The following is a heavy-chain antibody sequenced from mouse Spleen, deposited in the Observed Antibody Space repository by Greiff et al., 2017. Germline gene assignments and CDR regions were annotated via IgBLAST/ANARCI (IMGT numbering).Heavy chain of an antibody. Sequence: VQLKESGPELVKPGASVKMSCKASGYTFTDYNMHWVKQSHGKSLEWIGYINPNNGGTSYNQKFKGKATLTVNKSSSTAYMELRSLTSEDSAVYYCARSAYYGNPWFAYWGQGTLVTVSA. CDR1: GYTFTDYN. CDR3: ARSAYYGNPWFAY. CDR2: INPNNGGT. V-gene: IGHV1-22*01. J-gene: IGHJ3*01. D-gene: IGHD2-10*01.